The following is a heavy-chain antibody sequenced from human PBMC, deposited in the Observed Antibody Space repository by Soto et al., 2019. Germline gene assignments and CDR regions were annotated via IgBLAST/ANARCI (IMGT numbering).Heavy chain of an antibody. CDR2: ISYDGSNK. CDR3: AKERGWYDSSGYYSPPSYGMDV. Sequence: QVQLVESGGGVVQPGRSLRLSCAASGLTFSSYGMHWVRQAPGKGLEWVAVISYDGSNKYYADSVKGRFTISRDNSKNTLYLQMNSLRAEDTAVYYCAKERGWYDSSGYYSPPSYGMDVWGQGTTVTVSS. J-gene: IGHJ6*02. CDR1: GLTFSSYG. V-gene: IGHV3-30*18. D-gene: IGHD3-22*01.